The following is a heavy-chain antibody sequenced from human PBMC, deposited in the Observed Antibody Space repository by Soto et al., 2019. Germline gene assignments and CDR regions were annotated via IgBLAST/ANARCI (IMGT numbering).Heavy chain of an antibody. V-gene: IGHV2-5*01. CDR3: AHRPGGYYVGFDP. Sequence: SSPTLVKPTPTLTLTCTFSGFSLSTRGVGVGWIRQPPGKALEWLALIYWNDDKRYSASLKSRLTITKDTSKHQVVLTMTSMDPVDTATYYCAHRPGGYYVGFDPGGQGTLVTVSS. D-gene: IGHD3-10*02. CDR1: GFSLSTRGVG. CDR2: IYWNDDK. J-gene: IGHJ5*02.